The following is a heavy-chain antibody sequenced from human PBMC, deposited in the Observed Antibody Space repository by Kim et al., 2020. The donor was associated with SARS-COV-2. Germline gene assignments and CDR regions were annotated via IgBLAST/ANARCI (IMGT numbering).Heavy chain of an antibody. J-gene: IGHJ4*02. V-gene: IGHV4-61*02. CDR3: ARDRNYYDSSGYYFDY. D-gene: IGHD3-22*01. Sequence: SLRSRVTISVDTSKNQFSLKLGSVTAAYTAVYYCARDRNYYDSSGYYFDYWGQGTLVTVSS.